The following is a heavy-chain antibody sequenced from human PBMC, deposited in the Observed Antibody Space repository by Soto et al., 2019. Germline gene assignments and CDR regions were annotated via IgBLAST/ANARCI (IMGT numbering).Heavy chain of an antibody. CDR3: AKEGGGVYYYDSSGYYFDY. J-gene: IGHJ4*02. V-gene: IGHV3-23*01. D-gene: IGHD3-22*01. CDR1: GFTFSSYA. CDR2: ISGSGGST. Sequence: EVRLLESGGGLVQPGGSLRLACAASGFTFSSYAMSWVRQAPGKGLEWVSAISGSGGSTYYADSVKGRFTISRDNSKNTLYQQMHSLRVDDTAVYYCAKEGGGVYYYDSSGYYFDYWGQGTLVTVSS.